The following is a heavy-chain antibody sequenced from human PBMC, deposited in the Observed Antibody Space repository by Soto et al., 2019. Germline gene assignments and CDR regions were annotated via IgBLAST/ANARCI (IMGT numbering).Heavy chain of an antibody. J-gene: IGHJ5*01. CDR3: ARDFAVRQPPTWFYP. CDR1: GFTFTDHG. D-gene: IGHD3-3*01. CDR2: VWSDGSNK. V-gene: IGHV3-33*01. Sequence: GGSLRLSCAASGFTFTDHGMHWVRQAPGEGLEWVAVVWSDGSNKYYADSVKDRFTVSRDNSKNTLFLQMDNLRVEDTAVYYCARDFAVRQPPTWFYPCGQGTLVTVSA.